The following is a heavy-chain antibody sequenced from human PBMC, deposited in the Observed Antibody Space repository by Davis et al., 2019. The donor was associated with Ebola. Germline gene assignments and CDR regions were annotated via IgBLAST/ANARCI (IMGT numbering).Heavy chain of an antibody. D-gene: IGHD3-22*01. CDR3: AKLRDTYYYDSSGYHTTYYFDY. CDR2: ISGSGGST. V-gene: IGHV3-23*01. CDR1: VITFSSYA. Sequence: PGGSLRLSCADSVITFSSYAMTWVRQAPGKGLEWVSAISGSGGSTYYADSVKGRFTISRDNSKNTLDLQMNSLRAEDTAVYYCAKLRDTYYYDSSGYHTTYYFDYWGQGTLVTVSS. J-gene: IGHJ4*02.